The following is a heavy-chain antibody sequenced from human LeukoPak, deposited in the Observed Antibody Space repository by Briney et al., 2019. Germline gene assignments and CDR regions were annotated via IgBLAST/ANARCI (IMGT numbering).Heavy chain of an antibody. CDR3: AKVDRRDGNYYYMDV. J-gene: IGHJ6*03. CDR1: RFTFSNYD. CDR2: IQYDGSNK. Sequence: PGGSLRLSCTASRFTFSNYDIHWVRQAPGKGLEWVAFIQYDGSNKFYADSVKGRFTISRDNSKSTLYLQMNSLRIEDTAVYYCAKVDRRDGNYYYMDVWGKGTTLTVSS. D-gene: IGHD1-26*01. V-gene: IGHV3-30*02.